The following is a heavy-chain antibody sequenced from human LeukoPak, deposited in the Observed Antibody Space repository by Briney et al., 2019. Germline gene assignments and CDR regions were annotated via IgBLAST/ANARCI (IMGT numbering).Heavy chain of an antibody. CDR1: GDSISSYY. J-gene: IGHJ4*02. CDR2: ICYSGST. CDR3: ARGSRGSSWDFDY. V-gene: IGHV4-59*01. Sequence: PSETLSLTCTVSGDSISSYYWSWIRQPPGKGLEWIGYICYSGSTNYNPSLKSRVTISVDTSKNQFSLKLSSVTAADTAVYYCARGSRGSSWDFDYWGQGTLVTVSS. D-gene: IGHD6-13*01.